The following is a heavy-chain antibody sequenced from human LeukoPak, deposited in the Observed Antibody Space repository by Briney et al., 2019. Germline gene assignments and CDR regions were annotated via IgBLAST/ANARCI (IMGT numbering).Heavy chain of an antibody. CDR1: GFTFSSYG. V-gene: IGHV3-33*01. J-gene: IGHJ6*02. D-gene: IGHD2-2*01. CDR2: TWYDGSNK. Sequence: GGSLRLSCAASGFTFSSYGMHWVRQAPGKGLEWVAATWYDGSNKYYADSVKGRFTISRDNSKNTLYLQMNSLRAEDTAVYFCARGGHCSTTSCSYYDGMDVWGQGTTLTVSS. CDR3: ARGGHCSTTSCSYYDGMDV.